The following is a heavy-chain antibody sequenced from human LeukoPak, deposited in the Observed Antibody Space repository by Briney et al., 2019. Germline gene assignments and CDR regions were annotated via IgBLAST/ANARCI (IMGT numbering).Heavy chain of an antibody. CDR2: ISSSSSYI. CDR1: GFTFTNAW. D-gene: IGHD6-19*01. J-gene: IGHJ4*02. CDR3: ARARTSGWYAPHHYFDY. V-gene: IGHV3-21*01. Sequence: PGGSLRLSCAASGFTFTNAWMSWVRQAPGKGLEWVSSISSSSSYIYYADSVKGRFTISRDNAKNSLYLQMNSLRAEDTAVYYCARARTSGWYAPHHYFDYWGQGTLVTVSS.